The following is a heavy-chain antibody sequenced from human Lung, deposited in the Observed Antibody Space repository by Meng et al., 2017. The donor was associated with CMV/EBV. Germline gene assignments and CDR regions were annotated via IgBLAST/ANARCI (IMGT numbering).Heavy chain of an antibody. D-gene: IGHD3-3*01. CDR1: FSGYS. CDR2: ISSSSSYI. CDR3: ARDQTPHPYDFWSGAPFDY. Sequence: FSGYSMNWVRQAPGKGLEWVSSISSSSSYIYYADSVKGRFTISRDNAKNSLYLQMNSLRAEDTAVYYCARDQTPHPYDFWSGAPFDYWGQGTLVTVSS. J-gene: IGHJ4*02. V-gene: IGHV3-21*01.